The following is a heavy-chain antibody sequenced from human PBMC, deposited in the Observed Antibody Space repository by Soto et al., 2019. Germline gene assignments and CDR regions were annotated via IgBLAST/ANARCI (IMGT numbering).Heavy chain of an antibody. D-gene: IGHD6-19*01. V-gene: IGHV3-30*18. CDR3: AKDWGSSGWFNWFDS. CDR1: GFNLATTG. CDR2: ISHYGSET. J-gene: IGHJ5*01. Sequence: QVQLVESGGGVVQPGRSLRLACVASGFNLATTGMHWVRQAPGKGLEWAAMISHYGSETHYGDSVKGRFTISRDNSESTLYLQMNSLRTEDTAVYYCAKDWGSSGWFNWFDSWGQGAPVTVSS.